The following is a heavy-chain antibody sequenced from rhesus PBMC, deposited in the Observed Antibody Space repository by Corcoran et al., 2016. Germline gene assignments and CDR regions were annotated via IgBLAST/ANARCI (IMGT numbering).Heavy chain of an antibody. CDR3: AKDPTIFGLGRFKGFDV. D-gene: IGHD3-3*01. J-gene: IGHJ5-1*01. CDR2: IISCWGIT. V-gene: IGHV3S5*01. Sequence: EVQLVETGGGLVQPGGSLKLSCAASGFTFSSYGMSWVRQAPGKGLVWVSPIISCWGITYSAAAGKGRFTIARDNSKNTLSLQMNSLRAEDTAVYYCAKDPTIFGLGRFKGFDVWGPGVLVTVSS. CDR1: GFTFSSYG.